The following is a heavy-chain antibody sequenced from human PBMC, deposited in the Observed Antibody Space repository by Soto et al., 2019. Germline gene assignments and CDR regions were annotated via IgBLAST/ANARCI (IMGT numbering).Heavy chain of an antibody. J-gene: IGHJ4*02. D-gene: IGHD3-16*01. V-gene: IGHV1-46*01. CDR2: INPSGGST. CDR3: ARDLITGGTHLDF. CDR1: GYTFTTYY. Sequence: QVQLFQSGAEVKKPGASVKVSCKASGYTFTTYYIHWVRQAPGQGLVWMGIINPSGGSTSYAAKFQGRLTMTRDTSTTTVYMDLSSLRSEATAVYYCARDLITGGTHLDFWGQGTLVTVSS.